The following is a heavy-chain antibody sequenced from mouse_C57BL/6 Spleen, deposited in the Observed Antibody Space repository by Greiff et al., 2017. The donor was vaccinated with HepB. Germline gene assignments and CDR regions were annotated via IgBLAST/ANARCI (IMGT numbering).Heavy chain of an antibody. V-gene: IGHV1-19*01. J-gene: IGHJ1*03. CDR3: ARGGDYDGGWYFDV. CDR1: GYTFTDYY. Sequence: VQLKESGPVLVKPGASVKMSCKASGYTFTDYYMNWVKQSHGKSLEWIGVINPYNGGTSYNQKFKGKATLTVDKSSSTAYMELNSLTSEDSAVYYCARGGDYDGGWYFDVWGTGTTVTVSS. D-gene: IGHD2-4*01. CDR2: INPYNGGT.